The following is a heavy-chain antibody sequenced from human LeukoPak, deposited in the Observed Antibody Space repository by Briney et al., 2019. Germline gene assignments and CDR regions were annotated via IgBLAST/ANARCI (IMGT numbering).Heavy chain of an antibody. CDR1: GLTFSSYA. CDR2: ISGSGGST. CDR3: AKGDYYDSSLSSFDY. D-gene: IGHD3-22*01. V-gene: IGHV3-23*01. J-gene: IGHJ4*02. Sequence: GGSLRLSCAASGLTFSSYAMSWVRQAPGKGLEWVSAISGSGGSTFYADSVKGRFTISRDNSKNTLYLQMNSLRAEDTAVYYCAKGDYYDSSLSSFDYWGQGTLVTISS.